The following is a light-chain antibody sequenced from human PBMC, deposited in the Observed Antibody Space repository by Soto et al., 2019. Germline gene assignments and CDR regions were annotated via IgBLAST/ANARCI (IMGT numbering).Light chain of an antibody. Sequence: DIQMTQSPSSLSASVGDRVTITCRASQSISSSLNWYQQKPGKAPKLLIYAASSLQSGVPSRFSVSGSGTDFTLTISSLQPEDFATYYCQQSYSTPPTFGQGTNLEIK. V-gene: IGKV1-39*01. CDR2: AAS. J-gene: IGKJ2*01. CDR3: QQSYSTPPT. CDR1: QSISSS.